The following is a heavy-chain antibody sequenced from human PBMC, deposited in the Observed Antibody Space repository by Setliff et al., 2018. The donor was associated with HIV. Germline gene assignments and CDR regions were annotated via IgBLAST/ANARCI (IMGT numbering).Heavy chain of an antibody. CDR2: MYYNGIT. V-gene: IGHV4-59*11. CDR1: GDSIVSDDSTSSHH. Sequence: SETLSLTCRFSGDSIVSDDSTSSHHCSWIRQPPGRGLEWIGNMYYNGITNYNPSLKSRVTVSVDTSKNQFSLKLSSVTAADTAVYYCARAGYYGSTSYWEYFQHWGQGTLVTVSS. D-gene: IGHD3-22*01. J-gene: IGHJ1*01. CDR3: ARAGYYGSTSYWEYFQH.